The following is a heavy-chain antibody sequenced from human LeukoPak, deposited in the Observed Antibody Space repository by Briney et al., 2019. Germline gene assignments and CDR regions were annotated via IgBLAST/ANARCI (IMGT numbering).Heavy chain of an antibody. Sequence: TLSLTCTVSGGSISSGGYYWSWIRQHPGKGLEWIGYIYYSGSTYYNPSLKSRVTISVDTSKNQFSLKLSSVTAADTAVYYCARYSATDPKFDPWGQGTLVTVSS. CDR2: IYYSGST. V-gene: IGHV4-31*03. J-gene: IGHJ5*02. CDR1: GGSISSGGYY. CDR3: ARYSATDPKFDP. D-gene: IGHD1-26*01.